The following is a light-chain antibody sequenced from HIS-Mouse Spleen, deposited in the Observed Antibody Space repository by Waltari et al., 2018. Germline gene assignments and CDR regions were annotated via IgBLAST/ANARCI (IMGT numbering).Light chain of an antibody. CDR3: QQYYSTPPT. CDR2: WAP. CDR1: QSVLYSPNNKNY. V-gene: IGKV4-1*01. Sequence: DIVMTQSPDSLAVSLGERATINCKSSQSVLYSPNNKNYLAWYQQKPGQPPKLLIYWAPTRESGVPDRFSGSGSGTDFTLTISSLQAEDVAVYYCQQYYSTPPTFGQGTKVEIK. J-gene: IGKJ1*01.